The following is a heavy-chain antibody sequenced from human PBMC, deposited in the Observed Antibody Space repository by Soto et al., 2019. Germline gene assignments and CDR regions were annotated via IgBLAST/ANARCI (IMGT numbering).Heavy chain of an antibody. CDR1: GFTFSSYS. D-gene: IGHD5-12*01. CDR3: ASLGYSGYDVFDY. J-gene: IGHJ4*02. Sequence: EVQLVESGGGLVQPGGSLRLSCAASGFTFSSYSMNWVRQAPGKGLEWVSYISSSSSTIYYADSVKGRFTISRDNAKNSLYLQTNSLRAEDTAVYYCASLGYSGYDVFDYWGQGTLVTVSS. V-gene: IGHV3-48*01. CDR2: ISSSSSTI.